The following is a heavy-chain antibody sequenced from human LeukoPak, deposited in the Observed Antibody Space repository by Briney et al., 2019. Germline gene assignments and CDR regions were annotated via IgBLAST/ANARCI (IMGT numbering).Heavy chain of an antibody. V-gene: IGHV3-66*01. D-gene: IGHD3-22*01. J-gene: IGHJ5*02. Sequence: GGSLRLSCAASGFTVNSNYMSWVRQAPGKGLEWVSVIDTGGSTYYADSVKGRFTISRDNSKNTVYLQMTSLRAEDTAVYYCAKTYYYDSSGYYYLGWFDPWGQGTLVTVSS. CDR2: IDTGGST. CDR3: AKTYYYDSSGYYYLGWFDP. CDR1: GFTVNSNY.